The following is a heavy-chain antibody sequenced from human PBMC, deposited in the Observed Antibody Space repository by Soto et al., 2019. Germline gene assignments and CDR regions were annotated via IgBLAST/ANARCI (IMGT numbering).Heavy chain of an antibody. CDR1: GGSFSGYY. CDR2: INHSGST. D-gene: IGHD6-6*01. V-gene: IGHV4-34*01. J-gene: IGHJ6*02. Sequence: KPSETLSLTGAVYGGSFSGYYWSWIRQPPGKGLEWIGEINHSGSTNYNPSLKSRVTISVDTSKNQFSLKLSSVTAADTAVYYCARFYSSSRGNYYYGMDVWGQGTTVTVSS. CDR3: ARFYSSSRGNYYYGMDV.